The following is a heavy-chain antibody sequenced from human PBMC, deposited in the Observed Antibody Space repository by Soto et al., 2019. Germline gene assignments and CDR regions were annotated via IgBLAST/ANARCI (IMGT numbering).Heavy chain of an antibody. V-gene: IGHV4-39*01. CDR1: GGSVSSSSYY. D-gene: IGHD3-10*01. CDR3: ARPYYYGSGSYYNPPYYYYYMDV. CDR2: IYYSGST. Sequence: PSETLSLTCTVSGGSVSSSSYYWGWIRQPPGKGLEWIGSIYYSGSTYYNPSLKSRVTISVDTSKNQFSLKLSSVTAADTAVYYCARPYYYGSGSYYNPPYYYYYMDVWGKGTTVTVSS. J-gene: IGHJ6*03.